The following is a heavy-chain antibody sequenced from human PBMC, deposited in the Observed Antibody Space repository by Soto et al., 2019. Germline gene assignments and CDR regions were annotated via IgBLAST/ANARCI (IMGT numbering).Heavy chain of an antibody. D-gene: IGHD1-26*01. CDR3: ARSSGGNFGIIIEGTNWFDP. CDR2: INPHGGST. J-gene: IGHJ5*02. Sequence: GPSVKVSCKAPGDTFTSYYINWVRQAPGQGLEWMGVINPHGGSTAYAQKFKGRVTLTRDTSASTVYMEVSSLTSEDTAMYYCARSSGGNFGIIIEGTNWFDPWGQGTLVTVSS. V-gene: IGHV1-46*01. CDR1: GDTFTSYY.